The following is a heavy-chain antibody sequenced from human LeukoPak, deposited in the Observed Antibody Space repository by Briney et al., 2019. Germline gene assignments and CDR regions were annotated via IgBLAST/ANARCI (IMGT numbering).Heavy chain of an antibody. J-gene: IGHJ5*02. V-gene: IGHV1-69*02. CDR1: GGTFSSYT. Sequence: SVKVSCKASGGTFSSYTISWVRQAPGQGLEWMGRIIPILGIANYAQKFQGRVTITADKSTSTAYMELSSLRSEDTAVYYCARVTAAAVNWSDPWGQGTLVTVSS. D-gene: IGHD6-13*01. CDR2: IIPILGIA. CDR3: ARVTAAAVNWSDP.